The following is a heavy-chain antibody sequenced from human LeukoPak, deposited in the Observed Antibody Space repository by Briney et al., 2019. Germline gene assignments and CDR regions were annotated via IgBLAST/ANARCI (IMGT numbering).Heavy chain of an antibody. CDR1: GFTFSSYE. Sequence: GGSLRLSCAASGFTFSSYEMNWVRQAPGKGLEWVSYISSSGSTIYYADSVKGRFTISRDNAKNSLYLQMNSLRAEDTAFYYCGRGDVEGQQDYYFDYWGQETLFPVSS. D-gene: IGHD6-13*01. J-gene: IGHJ4*02. CDR3: GRGDVEGQQDYYFDY. CDR2: ISSSGSTI. V-gene: IGHV3-48*03.